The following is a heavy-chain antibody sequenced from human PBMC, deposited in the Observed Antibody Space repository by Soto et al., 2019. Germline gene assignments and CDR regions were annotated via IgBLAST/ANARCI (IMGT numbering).Heavy chain of an antibody. J-gene: IGHJ6*02. CDR1: GYTFTSYA. CDR3: AWYLLGAAYYNMDV. V-gene: IGHV1-3*01. CDR2: INAGNGNT. Sequence: ASVKVSCKASGYTFTSYAMHWVRQAPGQRLEWMGWINAGNGNTKYSQKFQGRVTITRDTSASTAYMELSSLRSEDTAVYYCAWYLLGAAYYNMDVWGQGTTVTVSS. D-gene: IGHD3-22*01.